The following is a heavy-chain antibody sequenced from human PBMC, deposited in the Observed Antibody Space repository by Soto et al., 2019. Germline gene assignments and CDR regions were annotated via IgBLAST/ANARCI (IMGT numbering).Heavy chain of an antibody. CDR3: ARGGGTILAPLP. J-gene: IGHJ5*02. Sequence: ASVKVSCKASSYTLSSYGISWVRQAPGQGFEWMGWINPNSGATKYAQKFQGRVTMTRDTSISTAYMELTLLRSDDTAVYYCARGGGTILAPLPWGQGTLVTVSS. D-gene: IGHD3-3*01. CDR1: SYTLSSYG. V-gene: IGHV1-2*02. CDR2: INPNSGAT.